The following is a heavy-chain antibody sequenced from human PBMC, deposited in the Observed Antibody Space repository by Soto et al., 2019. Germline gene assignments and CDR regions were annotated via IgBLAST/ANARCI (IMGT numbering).Heavy chain of an antibody. J-gene: IGHJ6*02. CDR3: AADGYSGYDFPGAGYYYYGMDV. Sequence: GASVKVSCKASGFTFTSSAVQWVRQARGQRLEWIGWIVVGSGNTNYAQKFQERVTITRDMSTSTAYMELSSLRSEDTAVYYCAADGYSGYDFPGAGYYYYGMDVWGQGTTVTVSS. CDR2: IVVGSGNT. V-gene: IGHV1-58*01. CDR1: GFTFTSSA. D-gene: IGHD5-12*01.